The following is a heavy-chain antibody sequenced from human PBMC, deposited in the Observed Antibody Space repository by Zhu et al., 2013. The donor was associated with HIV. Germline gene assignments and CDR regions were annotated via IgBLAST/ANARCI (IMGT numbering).Heavy chain of an antibody. V-gene: IGHV4-34*01. CDR1: GGSFSGYY. Sequence: QVQLQQWGAGLLKPSETLSLTCAVYGGSFSGYYWSWIRQPPGKGLEWIGEINHSGSTNYNPSLKSRVTISVDTSKNQFSLKLSSVTAADTAVYYCARGPWLNWFDPWGQGTLVTVSS. CDR3: ARGPWLNWFDP. D-gene: IGHD6-19*01. CDR2: INHSGST. J-gene: IGHJ5*02.